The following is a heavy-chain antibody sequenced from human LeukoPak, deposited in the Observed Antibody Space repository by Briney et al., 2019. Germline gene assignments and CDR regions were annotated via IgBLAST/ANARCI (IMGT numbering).Heavy chain of an antibody. CDR1: GFTFSSYA. D-gene: IGHD1-26*01. V-gene: IGHV3-23*01. CDR2: ISDGGGST. CDR3: ARDIGGSYYSAFDI. J-gene: IGHJ3*02. Sequence: GGSLRLSCAASGFTFSSYAMNWVRQAPGKGLEWVSGISDGGGSTYYADSVKGRFTISRDNFKHALYLQMNSLRAEDTAVYYCARDIGGSYYSAFDIWGQGTMVTVSS.